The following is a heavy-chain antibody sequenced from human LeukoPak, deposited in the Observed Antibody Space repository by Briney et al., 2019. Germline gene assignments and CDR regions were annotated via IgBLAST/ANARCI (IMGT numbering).Heavy chain of an antibody. D-gene: IGHD5-12*01. CDR3: AKDREGLSSGYDLEYFDY. V-gene: IGHV3-74*01. Sequence: GGSLRLSCAASGFTFSSYWMHWVRQAPGKGLVWVSRINRDGSSTSYAGSVKGRFTISRDNSKNTLFLQMNSLRAEDTAVYYCAKDREGLSSGYDLEYFDYWGQGTLVTVSS. CDR1: GFTFSSYW. J-gene: IGHJ4*02. CDR2: INRDGSST.